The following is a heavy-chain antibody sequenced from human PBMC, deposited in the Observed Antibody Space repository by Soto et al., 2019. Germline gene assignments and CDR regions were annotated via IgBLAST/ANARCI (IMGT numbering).Heavy chain of an antibody. Sequence: SATLSLTCTVSGGSISSYYWSWIRQPPGKGLEWIGYIYYSGSTNYNPSLKSRVTISVDTSKNQFSLKLSSVTAADTAVYYCARHSYYGSGSYVDYWGQGTLVTVSS. CDR3: ARHSYYGSGSYVDY. J-gene: IGHJ4*02. CDR1: GGSISSYY. CDR2: IYYSGST. D-gene: IGHD3-10*01. V-gene: IGHV4-59*08.